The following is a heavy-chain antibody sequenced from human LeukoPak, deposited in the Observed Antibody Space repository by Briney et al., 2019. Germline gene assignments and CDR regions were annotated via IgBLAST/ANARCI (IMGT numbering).Heavy chain of an antibody. J-gene: IGHJ4*02. CDR2: IKQDGSEK. D-gene: IGHD4-17*01. Sequence: GGSLRLSCAASGFTFSSHCMNWARQAPGKGLEWVANIKQDGSEKYYVDSVKGRFTISRDNAKNSLYLQMNSLRAEDTAVYYCARVAVNTRSRSFDYWGQGTLVTVSS. CDR1: GFTFSSHC. CDR3: ARVAVNTRSRSFDY. V-gene: IGHV3-7*01.